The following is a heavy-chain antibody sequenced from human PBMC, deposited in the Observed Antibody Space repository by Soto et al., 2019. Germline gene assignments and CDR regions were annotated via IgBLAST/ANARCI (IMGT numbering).Heavy chain of an antibody. D-gene: IGHD6-13*01. CDR3: ARVGGGSWHPFDY. Sequence: SETLSLTCTVSGGSVSSGSYYWSWIRQPPGKGLEWIGYIYYSGSTNYNPSLKSRVTISVDTSKNQFSLKLSSVTAADTAVYYCARVGGGSWHPFDYWGQGTLVTVSS. CDR1: GGSVSSGSYY. V-gene: IGHV4-61*01. CDR2: IYYSGST. J-gene: IGHJ4*02.